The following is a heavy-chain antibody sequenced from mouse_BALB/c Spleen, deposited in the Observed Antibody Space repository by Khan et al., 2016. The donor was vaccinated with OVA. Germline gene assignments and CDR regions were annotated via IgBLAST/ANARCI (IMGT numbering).Heavy chain of an antibody. CDR3: SNCDYDGIDH. CDR2: MHFSGRT. Sequence: EVQLQESGPDLVEPSQSLSLTCTVTGFSITSDYSWHWIRQFPGNKLEWLGYMHFSGRTNYHPSLKSRISITRDSSRNQFFLQLNSVTTEDSSTYYCSNCDYDGIDHWGQGTTLTVSS. V-gene: IGHV3-1*02. D-gene: IGHD2-4*01. J-gene: IGHJ2*01. CDR1: GFSITSDYS.